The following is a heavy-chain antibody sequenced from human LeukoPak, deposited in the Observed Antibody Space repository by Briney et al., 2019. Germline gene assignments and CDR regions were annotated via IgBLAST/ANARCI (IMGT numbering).Heavy chain of an antibody. J-gene: IGHJ4*02. CDR1: GFTFSNFW. Sequence: GGSLRLSCAASGFTFSNFWMSWVRQAPGKGLEWVANINRDGSEKNYVGSVKGRFTISRDNAKNSLYLQMDSLRAEDTAVYYCATKAAPSRANPFAYWGQGTLVTVSS. D-gene: IGHD3-10*01. CDR3: ATKAAPSRANPFAY. V-gene: IGHV3-7*01. CDR2: INRDGSEK.